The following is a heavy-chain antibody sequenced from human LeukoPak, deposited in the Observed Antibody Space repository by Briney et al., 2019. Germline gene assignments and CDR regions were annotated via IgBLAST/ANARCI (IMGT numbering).Heavy chain of an antibody. Sequence: GGSLRLSCAASGFTFSNAWMSWVRQAPGKGLEWVGRIKSKTDGGTTDYAAPVKGRFTISRDDSKNTLYLQMNSLKTEDTAVYYCTTGPPVGYYYDSGGKHPDYWGQGTLVTVSS. CDR3: TTGPPVGYYYDSGGKHPDY. V-gene: IGHV3-15*01. J-gene: IGHJ4*02. CDR1: GFTFSNAW. D-gene: IGHD3-22*01. CDR2: IKSKTDGGTT.